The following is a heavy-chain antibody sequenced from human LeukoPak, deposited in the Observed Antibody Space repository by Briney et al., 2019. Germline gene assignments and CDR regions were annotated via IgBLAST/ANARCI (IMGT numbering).Heavy chain of an antibody. CDR3: ARDKEAAVDFWSGYYPL. CDR1: GFIFSSYR. CDR2: IKRDGSER. D-gene: IGHD3-3*01. V-gene: IGHV3-7*01. Sequence: GGSLRLSCAASGFIFSSYRMGWVRQAPGKGLEWVANIKRDGSERYYVDSVKGRFTISRDNAQNSLYLQMNSLRDEDTGVYYCARDKEAAVDFWSGYYPLWGQGALVTVSS. J-gene: IGHJ4*02.